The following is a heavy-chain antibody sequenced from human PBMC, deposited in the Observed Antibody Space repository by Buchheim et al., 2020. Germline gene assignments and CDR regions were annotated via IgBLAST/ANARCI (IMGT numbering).Heavy chain of an antibody. V-gene: IGHV4-30-4*01. CDR2: IYYSVST. J-gene: IGHJ4*02. CDR3: ARGRRGVNYYDRSDYHYVDYIDY. D-gene: IGHD3-22*01. CDR1: GGSISSDNYY. Sequence: QVQLQESGPGLVKPSQTLSLTCTVSGGSISSDNYYWSWIRQPPGKGLEWIGYIYYSVSTYYNPSLKSRVTISVDTSKNQFSLKLSSVTAADTAVYFCARGRRGVNYYDRSDYHYVDYIDYWGQGAL.